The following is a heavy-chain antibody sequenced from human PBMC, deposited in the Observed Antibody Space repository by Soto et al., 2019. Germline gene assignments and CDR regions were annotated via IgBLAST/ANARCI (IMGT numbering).Heavy chain of an antibody. CDR3: ARAIVVPAAMYGFDP. CDR1: GGSISSGDYY. Sequence: SETLSLTCTVSGGSISSGDYYWSWIRQPPGKGLEWIGYIYYSGSTYYNPSLKSRVTISVDTSKNQFSLKLSSVTAADTAVYYCARAIVVPAAMYGFDPWGQGTLVTVSS. CDR2: IYYSGST. J-gene: IGHJ5*02. D-gene: IGHD2-2*01. V-gene: IGHV4-30-4*01.